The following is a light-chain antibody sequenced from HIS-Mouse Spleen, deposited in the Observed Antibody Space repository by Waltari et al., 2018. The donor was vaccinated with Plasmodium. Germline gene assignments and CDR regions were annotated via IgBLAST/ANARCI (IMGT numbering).Light chain of an antibody. Sequence: QSALTQPASVSGSPGQSITISCTATRRDVGSYNLVSWYQQHPGKAPKLMIYEGSKRPSGVSNRFSGSKSGNTASLTISGLQAEDEADYYCCSYAGSSTYVFGTGTKVTVL. CDR2: EGS. CDR3: CSYAGSSTYV. J-gene: IGLJ1*01. CDR1: RRDVGSYNL. V-gene: IGLV2-23*01.